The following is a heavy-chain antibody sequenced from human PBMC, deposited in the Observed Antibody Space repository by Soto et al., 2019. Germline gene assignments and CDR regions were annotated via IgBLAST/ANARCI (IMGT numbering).Heavy chain of an antibody. D-gene: IGHD3-10*02. CDR3: ASMFGLSAFDI. Sequence: SETLSLTCAVSGYSISRGYYWGFIRQPPGRGLEWIGSFFHGGTTYYKPSLKSRVTISEDTSTNQFSLKLSSVTAADTAVYYCASMFGLSAFDIWGQGTMVTVSS. CDR2: FFHGGTT. J-gene: IGHJ3*02. CDR1: GYSISRGYY. V-gene: IGHV4-38-2*01.